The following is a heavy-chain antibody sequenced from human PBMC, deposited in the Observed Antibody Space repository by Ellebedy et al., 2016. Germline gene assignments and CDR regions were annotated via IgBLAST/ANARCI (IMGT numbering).Heavy chain of an antibody. J-gene: IGHJ4*02. CDR1: GFTFSSYG. CDR3: AKGGSDIVVVVAATLADPFDY. CDR2: IWYDGSDK. D-gene: IGHD2-15*01. V-gene: IGHV3-30*02. Sequence: GGSLRLXXAASGFTFSSYGMHWVRQAPGKGLEWVGVIWYDGSDKYYADSVKGRFTISRDSSKNTLYLQMNSLRAEDTAVYYCAKGGSDIVVVVAATLADPFDYWGQGTLVTVSS.